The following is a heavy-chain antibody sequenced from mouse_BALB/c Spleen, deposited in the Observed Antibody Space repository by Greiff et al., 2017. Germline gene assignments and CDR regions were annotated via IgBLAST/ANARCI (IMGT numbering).Heavy chain of an antibody. J-gene: IGHJ2*01. V-gene: IGHV3-8*02. D-gene: IGHD1-1*01. CDR3: ARYSPPLLRYDY. CDR2: ISYSGST. CDR1: GDSITSGY. Sequence: EVQLQQSGPSLVKPSQTLSLTCSVTGDSITSGYWNWIRKFPGNKLEYMGYISYSGSTYYNPSLKSRISITRDTSKNQYYLQLNSVTTEDTATYYCARYSPPLLRYDYWGQGTTLTVSS.